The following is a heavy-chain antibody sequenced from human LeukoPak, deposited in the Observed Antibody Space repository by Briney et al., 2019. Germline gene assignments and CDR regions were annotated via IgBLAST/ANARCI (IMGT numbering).Heavy chain of an antibody. CDR3: ARTLEMTTFDY. V-gene: IGHV4-4*09. J-gene: IGHJ4*02. CDR1: GASFISYY. Sequence: PSETLSLTCTVSGASFISYYWSWVRQPPGKGLEWVGYIYTSGSTSYNPSLKSRVTISVDTSKNQYSLSLNSVTAADTAVYYCARTLEMTTFDYWGQGTLVAVSS. CDR2: IYTSGST. D-gene: IGHD5-24*01.